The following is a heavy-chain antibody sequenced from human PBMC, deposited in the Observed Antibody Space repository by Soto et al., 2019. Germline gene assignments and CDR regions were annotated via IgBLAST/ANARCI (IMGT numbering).Heavy chain of an antibody. CDR2: ISSSSSTI. V-gene: IGHV3-48*01. CDR1: GFTFSSYS. D-gene: IGHD7-27*01. CDR3: ASFTGDYYFDY. J-gene: IGHJ4*02. Sequence: PGGSLRLSCAASGFTFSSYSMNWVRQAPGKGLEWVSYISSSSSTIYYADSVKGRFTISRDNAKNSLYPQMNSLRAEDTAVYYCASFTGDYYFDYWGQGTLVTVSS.